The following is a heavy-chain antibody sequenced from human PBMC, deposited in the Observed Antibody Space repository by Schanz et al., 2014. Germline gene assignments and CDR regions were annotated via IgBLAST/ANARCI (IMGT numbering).Heavy chain of an antibody. CDR2: INPNSGGT. Sequence: QVQLVQSGAEVKKPGSSVKVSCKASGGTFSSYTISWVRQAPGQGPEWMGRINPNSGGTNYAENFQGRVTMTRDTSTSTVYMELSRLTSDDTALYYCAVVVPASYAFDMWGQGTMVTVSS. V-gene: IGHV1-2*02. CDR1: GGTFSSYT. J-gene: IGHJ3*02. D-gene: IGHD2-2*01. CDR3: AVVVPASYAFDM.